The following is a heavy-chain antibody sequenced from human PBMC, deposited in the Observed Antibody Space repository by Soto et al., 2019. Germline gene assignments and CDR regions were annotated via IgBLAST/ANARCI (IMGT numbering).Heavy chain of an antibody. CDR1: GFTFSDYY. CDR3: AKDRAYCGGDCYSPPDAFDI. J-gene: IGHJ3*02. CDR2: ISSSSSHT. Sequence: PGGSLRLSCAASGFTFSDYYMTWIRQAPGKGLEWVSYISSSSSHTNYADTVKGRFIISRDNAKNSLYLQMNSLRAEDTAVYYCAKDRAYCGGDCYSPPDAFDIWGRGTMVTVSS. D-gene: IGHD2-21*02. V-gene: IGHV3-11*06.